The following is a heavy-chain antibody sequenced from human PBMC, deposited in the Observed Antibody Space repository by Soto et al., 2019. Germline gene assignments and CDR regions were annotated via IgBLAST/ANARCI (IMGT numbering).Heavy chain of an antibody. J-gene: IGHJ6*02. CDR1: GGSISSYY. V-gene: IGHV4-59*01. D-gene: IGHD3-10*01. CDR3: ARGTNGSGSYFSPYYYYGMDV. Sequence: SETLSLTCTVSGGSISSYYWSRIRQPPGKGLEWIGYIYYSGSTNYNPSLKSRVTISVDTSKNQFSLKLSSVTAADTAVYYCARGTNGSGSYFSPYYYYGMDVWGQGTKVPVS. CDR2: IYYSGST.